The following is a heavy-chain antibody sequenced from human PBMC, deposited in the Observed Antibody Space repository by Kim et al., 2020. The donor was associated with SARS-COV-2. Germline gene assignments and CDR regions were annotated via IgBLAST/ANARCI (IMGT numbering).Heavy chain of an antibody. J-gene: IGHJ2*01. Sequence: GGSLRLSCSASRFTFSSSAMTWVRQAPGKGLEWVSSIFGSGHGTYYADSVKGRFIISRDNSRNTLYLQMPNLRADGTAVYYCAKNVHITSVTFLGYFDLLGRGT. CDR3: AKNVHITSVTFLGYFDL. CDR1: RFTFSSSA. CDR2: IFGSGHGT. V-gene: IGHV3-23*01. D-gene: IGHD2-2*01.